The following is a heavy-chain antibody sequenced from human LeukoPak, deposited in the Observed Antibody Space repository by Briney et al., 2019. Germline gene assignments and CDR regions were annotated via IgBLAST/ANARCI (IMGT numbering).Heavy chain of an antibody. CDR3: ARYYYDSSGYYFFFDY. Sequence: PGGSLRLSCAASGFTFSSYSMNWVRQAPGKGLEWVSSISSSSSYIYYADSVKGRFTISRDNAKNSLYLQMSSLRAEDTAVYYCARYYYDSSGYYFFFDYWGQGTLVTVSS. CDR2: ISSSSSYI. CDR1: GFTFSSYS. V-gene: IGHV3-21*01. D-gene: IGHD3-22*01. J-gene: IGHJ4*02.